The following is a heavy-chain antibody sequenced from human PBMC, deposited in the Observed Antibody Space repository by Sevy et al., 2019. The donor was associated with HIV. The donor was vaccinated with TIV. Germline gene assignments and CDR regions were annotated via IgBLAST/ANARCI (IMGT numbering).Heavy chain of an antibody. CDR3: ARDYSSSWSDYYYYGMDV. Sequence: TLSLTCTVSGGSISSGGYYWSWIRQHPGKGLEGIGYIYYSGSTYYNPSLKRQVTISVDTSKNQFSLKLSSVTAADTAVYYCARDYSSSWSDYYYYGMDVWGQGTTVTVSS. CDR1: GGSISSGGYY. D-gene: IGHD6-13*01. J-gene: IGHJ6*02. CDR2: IYYSGST. V-gene: IGHV4-31*01.